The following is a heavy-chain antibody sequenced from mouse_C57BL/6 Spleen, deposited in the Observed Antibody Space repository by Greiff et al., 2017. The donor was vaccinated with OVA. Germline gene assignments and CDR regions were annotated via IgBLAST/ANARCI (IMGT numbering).Heavy chain of an antibody. Sequence: QVHVKQPGAELVKPGASVKMSCKASGYTFTSYWITWVKQRPGQGLEWIGDIYPGSGSTNYNEKFKSKATLTVDTSSSTAYMQLSSLTSEDSAVYYCANLGDYFDYWGQGTTLTVSS. CDR3: ANLGDYFDY. V-gene: IGHV1-55*01. D-gene: IGHD4-1*01. CDR2: IYPGSGST. CDR1: GYTFTSYW. J-gene: IGHJ2*01.